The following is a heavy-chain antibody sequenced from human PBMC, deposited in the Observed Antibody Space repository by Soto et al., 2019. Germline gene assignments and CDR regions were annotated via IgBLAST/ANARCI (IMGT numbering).Heavy chain of an antibody. CDR2: ISGTGGST. Sequence: GESLRLSCAASGCTFNNYAMNWVRQAPGKGLEWVATISGTGGSTYYADSVKGRFTISRDNSKNTLYLQMNSLRVEGTAVYYCAKDRLGGNFDYWGQGTQVTVSS. CDR1: GCTFNNYA. CDR3: AKDRLGGNFDY. J-gene: IGHJ4*02. V-gene: IGHV3-23*01.